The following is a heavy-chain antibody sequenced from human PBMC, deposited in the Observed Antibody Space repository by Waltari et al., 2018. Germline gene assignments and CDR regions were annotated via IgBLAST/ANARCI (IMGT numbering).Heavy chain of an antibody. CDR1: GFTFSTYW. D-gene: IGHD3-3*01. CDR2: VKQDGSET. J-gene: IGHJ3*02. Sequence: EVQLVESGGGLVQPGGSLRLSCAASGFTFSTYWMSWVRRAPGKGVEWVAKVKQDGSETDEVGAVKGRFTISRDNAKNSLFLQMNSLRAEDTALYYCTRSGLRLLEWLDAFDIWGQGTMVTVSS. V-gene: IGHV3-7*01. CDR3: TRSGLRLLEWLDAFDI.